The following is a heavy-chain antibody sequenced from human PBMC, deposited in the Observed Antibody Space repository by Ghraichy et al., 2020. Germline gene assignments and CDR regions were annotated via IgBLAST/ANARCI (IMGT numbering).Heavy chain of an antibody. CDR1: GGSISSGGYY. V-gene: IGHV4-31*03. Sequence: SETLSLTCTVSGGSISSGGYYWSWIRQHPGKGLEWIGYIYYSGSTYYNPSLKSRVTISVDTSKNQFSLKLSSVTAADTAVYYCARDIRDYGDYRGAFDIWGQGTMVTVSS. CDR3: ARDIRDYGDYRGAFDI. J-gene: IGHJ3*02. D-gene: IGHD4-17*01. CDR2: IYYSGST.